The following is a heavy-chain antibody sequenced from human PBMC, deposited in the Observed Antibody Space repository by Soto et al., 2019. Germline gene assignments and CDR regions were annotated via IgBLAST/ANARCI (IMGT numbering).Heavy chain of an antibody. Sequence: ASVKVSCKASGYPFTRYSIRWVRQDPGQGLEWMGWISGYNGDTEYSKNFQGRLTMTIDTSTTTASMELRSLRSDDTAVYYCARASLTIFGAPYGMDVWGQGTSVTVSS. D-gene: IGHD3-3*01. CDR2: ISGYNGDT. J-gene: IGHJ6*02. CDR1: GYPFTRYS. V-gene: IGHV1-18*04. CDR3: ARASLTIFGAPYGMDV.